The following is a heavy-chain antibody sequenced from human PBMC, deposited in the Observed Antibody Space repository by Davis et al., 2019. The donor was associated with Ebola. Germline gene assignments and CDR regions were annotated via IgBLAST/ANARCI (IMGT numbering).Heavy chain of an antibody. Sequence: MPSETLSLTCTVSGGSISSYYWSWIRQPPGKGLEWIGYIYYSGSTNYNPSLKSRVTISVDTSKNQFSLKLSSVTAADTAVYYCARYYYDSSGYYPGPFDYWGQGTLVTVSS. D-gene: IGHD3-22*01. V-gene: IGHV4-59*12. CDR2: IYYSGST. CDR3: ARYYYDSSGYYPGPFDY. J-gene: IGHJ4*02. CDR1: GGSISSYY.